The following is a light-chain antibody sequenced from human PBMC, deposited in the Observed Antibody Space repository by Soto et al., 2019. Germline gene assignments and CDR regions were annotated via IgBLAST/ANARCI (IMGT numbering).Light chain of an antibody. CDR2: LGS. Sequence: DIVMTQSPLSLPVIPGEPASISCRSSQSLLHSNGYNYLDWYLQKPGKSPQLLIYLGSSRASGVPDRFSGSGSCTDFTLKINRVEADDVGVYYCMQTLQTPPFTFGPGTKVDIK. CDR1: QSLLHSNGYNY. V-gene: IGKV2-28*01. CDR3: MQTLQTPPFT. J-gene: IGKJ3*01.